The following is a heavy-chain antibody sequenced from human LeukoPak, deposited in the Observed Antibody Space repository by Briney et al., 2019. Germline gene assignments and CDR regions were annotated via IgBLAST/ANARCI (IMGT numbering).Heavy chain of an antibody. CDR2: IYYSGST. V-gene: IGHV4-59*01. CDR1: GGSISSYY. J-gene: IGHJ4*02. D-gene: IGHD5-24*01. CDR3: ARVEMATIYIL. Sequence: SETLSLTCTVPGGSISSYYWHWIRQPPGNGLEWIGYIYYSGSTNYNPSLKSRVTISVDTSKNQFSLKLSSVTAADTAVYYCARVEMATIYILWGQGTLVTVSS.